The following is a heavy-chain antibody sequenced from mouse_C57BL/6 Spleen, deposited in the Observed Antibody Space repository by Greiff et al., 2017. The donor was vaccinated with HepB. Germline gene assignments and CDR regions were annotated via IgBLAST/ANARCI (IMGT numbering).Heavy chain of an antibody. V-gene: IGHV1-81*01. J-gene: IGHJ1*03. CDR3: AREEASLLSDV. CDR2: IYPRSGNT. D-gene: IGHD3-2*02. CDR1: GYTFTSYG. Sequence: VKLKESGAELARPGASVKLSCKASGYTFTSYGISWVKQRTGQGLEWIGEIYPRSGNTYYNEKFKGKATLTADKSSSTAYMELRSLTSEDSAVYFCAREEASLLSDVWGTGTTVTVSS.